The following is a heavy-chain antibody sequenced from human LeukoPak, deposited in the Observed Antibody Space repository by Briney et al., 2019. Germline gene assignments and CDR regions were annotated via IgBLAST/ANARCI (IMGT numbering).Heavy chain of an antibody. CDR2: INPNSGGT. J-gene: IGHJ6*02. CDR3: AREGSFVVVPAAPDGDYYYYGMDV. V-gene: IGHV1-2*02. D-gene: IGHD2-2*01. Sequence: ASVKVSCRASGYTFTGYYMHWVRQAPGQGLEWMGWINPNSGGTNYAQKFQGSVTMTRDTSISTAYMELSRLRSDDTAVYYCAREGSFVVVPAAPDGDYYYYGMDVWGQGTTVTVSS. CDR1: GYTFTGYY.